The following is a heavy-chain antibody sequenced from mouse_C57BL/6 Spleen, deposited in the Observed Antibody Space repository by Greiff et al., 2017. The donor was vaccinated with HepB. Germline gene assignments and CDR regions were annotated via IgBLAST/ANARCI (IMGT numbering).Heavy chain of an antibody. Sequence: VQLVESGPELVKPGASVKISCKASGYAFSSSWMNWVKQRPGKGLEWIGRIYPGDGDTNYNGKFKGKATLTADKSSSTAYMQLSSLTSEDSAVYFCARRGDGGYFDYWGQGTTLTVSS. J-gene: IGHJ2*01. CDR1: GYAFSSSW. V-gene: IGHV1-82*01. CDR3: ARRGDGGYFDY. D-gene: IGHD3-3*01. CDR2: IYPGDGDT.